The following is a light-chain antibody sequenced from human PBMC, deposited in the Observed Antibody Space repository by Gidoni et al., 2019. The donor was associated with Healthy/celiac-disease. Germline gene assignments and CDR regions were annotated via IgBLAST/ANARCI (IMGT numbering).Light chain of an antibody. CDR3: QQYNSYWGT. CDR2: KAS. CDR1: QSISSW. Sequence: DIQMTQSPSTLSASVGDRVTSTCRASQSISSWLAWYQQKPGKAPKLLIYKASSLESGVPSRFSGSGSGTEFTLTISSLQPDDFATYYCQQYNSYWGTFGQGTKVEIK. J-gene: IGKJ1*01. V-gene: IGKV1-5*03.